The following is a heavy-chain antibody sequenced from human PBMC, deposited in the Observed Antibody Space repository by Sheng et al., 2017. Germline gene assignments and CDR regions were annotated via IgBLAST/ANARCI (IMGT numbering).Heavy chain of an antibody. Sequence: QVQLVQSGAEVKKPGSSVKVSCKASGGTFSRYAISWVRQAPGQGLEWMGGIIPMLGTANYAQKFQGRVTITADKSTSTAYMELSSLRSEDTAVYYCARDSSIAVAGPSDAFDIVGQGTMVTVSS. CDR1: GGTFSRYA. V-gene: IGHV1-69*14. J-gene: IGHJ3*02. CDR3: ARDSSIAVAGPSDAFDI. CDR2: IIPMLGTA. D-gene: IGHD6-19*01.